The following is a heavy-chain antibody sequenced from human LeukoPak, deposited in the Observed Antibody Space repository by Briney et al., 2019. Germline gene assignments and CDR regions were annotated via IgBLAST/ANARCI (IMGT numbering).Heavy chain of an antibody. CDR2: ISGSGGST. Sequence: GGSLRLSCAASGFTFSSYAMSWVRQAPGKGLEWVSAISGSGGSTYYADSVKGRFTISTDNSKNTLYLQMNSLRAEDTAVYYCAKFYDSSGYSHFDYWGQGTLVTVSS. V-gene: IGHV3-23*01. D-gene: IGHD3-22*01. J-gene: IGHJ4*02. CDR1: GFTFSSYA. CDR3: AKFYDSSGYSHFDY.